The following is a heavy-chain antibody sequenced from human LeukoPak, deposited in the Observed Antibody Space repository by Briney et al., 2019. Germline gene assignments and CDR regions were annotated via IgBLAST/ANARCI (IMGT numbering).Heavy chain of an antibody. CDR2: IRSDASYE. J-gene: IGHJ6*03. V-gene: IGHV3-30*02. Sequence: SGGSLRLSCEASGFTFSSYGLHWVRQAPGKGLEWVAFIRSDASYEYYIDSVKGRFTLSRDNSKNTLYLQMNSLRAEDTAVYYCARRFKIQLWFNYYYYMDVWGKGTTVTVSS. CDR3: ARRFKIQLWFNYYYYMDV. D-gene: IGHD5-18*01. CDR1: GFTFSSYG.